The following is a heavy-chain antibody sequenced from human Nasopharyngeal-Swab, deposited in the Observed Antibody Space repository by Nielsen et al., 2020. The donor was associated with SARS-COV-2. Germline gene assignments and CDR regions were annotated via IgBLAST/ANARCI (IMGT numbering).Heavy chain of an antibody. V-gene: IGHV1-69*13. CDR2: IIPIFGTA. Sequence: SVKVSCKASGGTFSSYAISWVRQAPGQGLEWMGGIIPIFGTANYAQKFQGRVTITADESTSTAYMELGSLRSEDTAVYYCERGEEKKEERGYVFNVYYYYMDVWGKGTTVTVSS. D-gene: IGHD3-16*01. J-gene: IGHJ6*03. CDR3: ERGEEKKEERGYVFNVYYYYMDV. CDR1: GGTFSSYA.